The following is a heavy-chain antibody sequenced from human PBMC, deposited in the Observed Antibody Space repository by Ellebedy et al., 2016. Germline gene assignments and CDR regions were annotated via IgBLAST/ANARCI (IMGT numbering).Heavy chain of an antibody. Sequence: ASVKVSCKASEGTFSSYAISWVRQAPGQGLEWMGGIIPIFGTANYAQKFQGRVTMTTDTSTSTAYMELRSLRSDDTAVYYCARDPYDYVWGSYRDHAFDIWGQGTMVTVSS. CDR3: ARDPYDYVWGSYRDHAFDI. CDR1: EGTFSSYA. V-gene: IGHV1-69*05. D-gene: IGHD3-16*02. J-gene: IGHJ3*02. CDR2: IIPIFGTA.